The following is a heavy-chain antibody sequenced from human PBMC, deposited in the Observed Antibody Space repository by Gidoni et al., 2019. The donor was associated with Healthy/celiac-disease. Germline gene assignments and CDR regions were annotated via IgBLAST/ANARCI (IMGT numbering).Heavy chain of an antibody. CDR2: IYYSGST. V-gene: IGHV4-59*12. CDR3: ARGGEPFYGSGLDY. D-gene: IGHD3-10*01. CDR1: GGSISSYS. Sequence: QVQLQESGPGLVKPSETLSLTCTVSGGSISSYSWSWIRQPPGKGLEWIGYIYYSGSTNYNPSLKSRVTISVDTSKNQFSLKLSSVTAADTAVYYCARGGEPFYGSGLDYWGQGTLVTVSS. J-gene: IGHJ4*02.